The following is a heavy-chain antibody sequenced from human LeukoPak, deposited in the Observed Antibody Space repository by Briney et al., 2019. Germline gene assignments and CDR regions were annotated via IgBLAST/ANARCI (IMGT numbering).Heavy chain of an antibody. J-gene: IGHJ4*02. CDR1: GYIFTAYY. CDR2: INPNSGGT. CDR3: ARALRTGYYDYVWGSYIDY. D-gene: IGHD3-16*01. V-gene: IGHV1-2*02. Sequence: ASVKVSCKASGYIFTAYYMYWVRQAPGQGLEWMGWINPNSGGTNYAQKFQGRVTMTRDTSISTAYMELSRLRSDDTAVYYCARALRTGYYDYVWGSYIDYWGQGTLVTVSS.